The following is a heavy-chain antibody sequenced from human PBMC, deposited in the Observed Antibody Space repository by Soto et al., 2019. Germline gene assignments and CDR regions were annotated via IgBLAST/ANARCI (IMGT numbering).Heavy chain of an antibody. J-gene: IGHJ4*02. D-gene: IGHD3-10*01. Sequence: EVQLLQSGGGLVQPGGSLRLSCAASGFTFTTRAMSWVRQAPGKGLQWVSGISGSGGTTYYADSVKGRLTISGDNSKNMLYLQMNSLRDDDTAVYYCATGTQNFDYWGRGTRVTVSS. V-gene: IGHV3-23*01. CDR3: ATGTQNFDY. CDR2: ISGSGGTT. CDR1: GFTFTTRA.